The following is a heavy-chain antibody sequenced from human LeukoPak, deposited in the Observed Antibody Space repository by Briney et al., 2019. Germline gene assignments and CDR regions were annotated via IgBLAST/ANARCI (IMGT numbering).Heavy chain of an antibody. CDR3: AKDIRFLPEGTFDY. J-gene: IGHJ4*02. CDR1: GFTFSSYS. Sequence: GGSLRLSCAASGFTFSSYSMNWVRQAPGKGLEWVSSISSSSSYIYYADSVKGRFTISRDNAKNSLYLQMNSLRAEDTALYYCAKDIRFLPEGTFDYWGQGTLVTVSS. CDR2: ISSSSSYI. V-gene: IGHV3-21*04. D-gene: IGHD3-3*01.